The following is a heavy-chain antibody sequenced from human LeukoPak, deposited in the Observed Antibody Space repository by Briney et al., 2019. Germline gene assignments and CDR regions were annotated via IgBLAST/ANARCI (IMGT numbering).Heavy chain of an antibody. V-gene: IGHV4-30-4*01. CDR3: ARAKVSSWDNPLDY. Sequence: SETLSLTCTVSGDSISSGDYYWGWIRQPPGKGLEWVGFIRHSGSSYPNPSLKSRATMSVDMSKNQFSLRLSSVTAADTAVYFCARAKVSSWDNPLDYWGQGTLVTVSS. CDR1: GDSISSGDYY. CDR2: IRHSGSS. J-gene: IGHJ4*02. D-gene: IGHD6-13*01.